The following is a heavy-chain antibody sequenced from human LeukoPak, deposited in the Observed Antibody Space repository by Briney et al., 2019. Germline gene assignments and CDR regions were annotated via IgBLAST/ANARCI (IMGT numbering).Heavy chain of an antibody. J-gene: IGHJ3*02. CDR1: GFTFSSYE. CDR2: ISGSGGST. Sequence: GGSLRLSCAASGFTFSSYEMNWVRQAPGKGLEWVSAISGSGGSTYYADPVKGRFTISRDNSKNTLYLQMNSLRAEDTAVYYCAKDELGSGSYDAFDIWGQGTMVTVSS. D-gene: IGHD1-26*01. V-gene: IGHV3-23*01. CDR3: AKDELGSGSYDAFDI.